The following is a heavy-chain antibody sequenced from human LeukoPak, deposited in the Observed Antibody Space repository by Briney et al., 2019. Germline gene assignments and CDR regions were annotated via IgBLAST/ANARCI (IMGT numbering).Heavy chain of an antibody. CDR1: GFTFSSYA. Sequence: GGSLRLSCAASGFTFSSYAMHWVRQAPGKGLEYVSAISSNGGSTYYANSVKGRFTISRDNSKNTLYLQMGSLRAEDMAVYYCARDRRDYDSSGYYYVYYFDYWGQGTLVTVSS. V-gene: IGHV3-64*01. CDR3: ARDRRDYDSSGYYYVYYFDY. J-gene: IGHJ4*02. D-gene: IGHD3-22*01. CDR2: ISSNGGST.